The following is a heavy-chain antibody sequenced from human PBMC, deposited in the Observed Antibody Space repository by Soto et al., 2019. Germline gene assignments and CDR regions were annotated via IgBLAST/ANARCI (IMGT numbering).Heavy chain of an antibody. J-gene: IGHJ6*02. CDR3: AKEYSSSSGYYYYGMDV. CDR1: GFTFDDYT. Sequence: GGSLRLSCAASGFTFDDYTMHLVRQAPGKGLEWVSLISWDGGSTYYADSVKGRFTISRDNSKNSLYLQMNSLRTEDTALYYCAKEYSSSSGYYYYGMDVWGQGTTVTVSS. D-gene: IGHD6-6*01. CDR2: ISWDGGST. V-gene: IGHV3-43*01.